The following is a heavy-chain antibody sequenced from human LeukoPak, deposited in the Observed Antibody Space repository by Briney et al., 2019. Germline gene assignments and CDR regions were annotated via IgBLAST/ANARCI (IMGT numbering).Heavy chain of an antibody. D-gene: IGHD5-18*01. Sequence: PGGSLRLSCAASGFTFSSYWMSWVRQAPGKGLEWVANIKRDGSEKYHVDSVKGRFTISRDNAKNPLYLQMNSLRDEDTAVYYCAREGYISGYGVIDYWGQGTLVTVSS. CDR1: GFTFSSYW. J-gene: IGHJ4*02. V-gene: IGHV3-7*01. CDR3: AREGYISGYGVIDY. CDR2: IKRDGSEK.